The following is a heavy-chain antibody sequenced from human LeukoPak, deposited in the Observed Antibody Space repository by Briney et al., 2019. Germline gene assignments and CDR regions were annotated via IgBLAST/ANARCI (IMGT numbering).Heavy chain of an antibody. Sequence: GGSLRLSRAASGFTFDDYGMSWVRQAPGKGLEWVSGINWNGGSTGYADSVKGRFTISRDNAKNSLYLQMNSLRAEDTASYYCARDGGSYSDYWGQGTLVTVSS. CDR3: ARDGGSYSDY. CDR1: GFTFDDYG. J-gene: IGHJ4*02. V-gene: IGHV3-20*04. CDR2: INWNGGST. D-gene: IGHD1-26*01.